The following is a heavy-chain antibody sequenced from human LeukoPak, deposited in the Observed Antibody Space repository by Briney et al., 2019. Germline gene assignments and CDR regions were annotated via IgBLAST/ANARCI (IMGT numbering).Heavy chain of an antibody. Sequence: ASVKVSCKASGYTFTSYGISWVRQAPGQGLEWMGIINPSGGSTSYAQKFQGRVTMTRDTSTNTVYMELSSLISEDTAVYFCARATLSDYYFNYWGQGTLVTVSS. CDR2: INPSGGST. CDR1: GYTFTSYG. CDR3: ARATLSDYYFNY. V-gene: IGHV1-46*01. J-gene: IGHJ4*02.